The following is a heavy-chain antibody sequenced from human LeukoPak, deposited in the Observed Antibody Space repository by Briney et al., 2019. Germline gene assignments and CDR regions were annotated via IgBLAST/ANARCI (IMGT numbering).Heavy chain of an antibody. CDR3: ARDRHSNDWFPPFDAFDI. V-gene: IGHV1-69*13. D-gene: IGHD3-9*01. Sequence: GASVKVSCKASGGTFSSYAFSWVRQAPGQGLEWMGGIIPILNTARYAQNFQGRVTITADESTSTTYMELSSLRAEDTALYYCARDRHSNDWFPPFDAFDIWGQGTMVTVSS. CDR2: IIPILNTA. J-gene: IGHJ3*02. CDR1: GGTFSSYA.